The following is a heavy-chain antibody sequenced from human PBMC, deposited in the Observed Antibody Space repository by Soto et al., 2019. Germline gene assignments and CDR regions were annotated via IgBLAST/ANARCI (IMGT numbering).Heavy chain of an antibody. V-gene: IGHV3-53*01. CDR3: AITGAGYYIV. Sequence: GGSLRLSCAASGFTVSSNYLSWVRQAPGKGLEWVSVIFSADNTHYADSVKGRFTTSRDNSKNTVFLQMNSLRAEDTAVYYCAITGAGYYIVWGQGPPVTVSS. CDR2: IFSADNT. CDR1: GFTVSSNY. D-gene: IGHD3-3*01. J-gene: IGHJ4*02.